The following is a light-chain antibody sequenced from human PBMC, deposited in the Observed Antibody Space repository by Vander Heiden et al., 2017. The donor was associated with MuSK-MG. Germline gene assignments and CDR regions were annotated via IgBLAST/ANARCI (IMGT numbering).Light chain of an antibody. CDR2: SNN. V-gene: IGLV1-44*01. Sequence: QSVLTQPPSVSGAPGRRGTNSCSGSSSNIGSNTVNWYQQLPGTAPKLLVYSNNQRPSGVPDRFSGSKSGTSASLAISGLQSEDEADYYCATWDDSLNGPVFGGGTKLTVL. CDR1: SSNIGSNT. J-gene: IGLJ2*01. CDR3: ATWDDSLNGPV.